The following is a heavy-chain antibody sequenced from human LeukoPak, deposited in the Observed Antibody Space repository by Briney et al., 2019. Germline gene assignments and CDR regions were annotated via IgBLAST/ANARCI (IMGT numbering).Heavy chain of an antibody. J-gene: IGHJ4*02. CDR3: ARVPFGSGSYPSDY. Sequence: SETLYLTCDVYGGSFCGYHWSWIRQPPGEGLEWIGEINHSGSTNYNPSLKRRVTIPVDTHKHQYSLKLSSVPAADTAVYYCARVPFGSGSYPSDYWLQGTLITVSS. V-gene: IGHV4-34*01. CDR1: GGSFCGYH. CDR2: INHSGST. D-gene: IGHD3-10*01.